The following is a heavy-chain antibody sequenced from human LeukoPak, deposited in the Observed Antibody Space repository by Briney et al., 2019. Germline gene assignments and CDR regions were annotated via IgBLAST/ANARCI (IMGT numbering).Heavy chain of an antibody. D-gene: IGHD6-13*01. J-gene: IGHJ6*03. CDR1: GGSISSSSYY. CDR2: IYYSGST. V-gene: IGHV4-39*01. Sequence: PSETLSLTCTVSGGSISSSSYYWGWIRQPPGKGLEWIGSIYYSGSTYYNPSLKSRVTISVDTSKNQFSLKLSSVTAADTAVYYCARHSSSWYYYYYYMDVWGKGTTVAISS. CDR3: ARHSSSWYYYYYYMDV.